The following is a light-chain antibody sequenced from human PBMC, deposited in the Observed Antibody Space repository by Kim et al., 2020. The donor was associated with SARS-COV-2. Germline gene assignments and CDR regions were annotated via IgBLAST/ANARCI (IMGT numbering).Light chain of an antibody. V-gene: IGLV1-47*02. CDR1: SSNIGTNS. J-gene: IGLJ3*02. CDR3: AAWDDSLSGTV. Sequence: ELTQPPSASGTPGQSVTISCSGSSSNIGTNSVYWYQQLPGAAPQLLIDSNNQRPSGVPDRFSGSKSGTSASLAISGLQSEDEADYYCAAWDDSLSGTVFGGGTRLTAL. CDR2: SNN.